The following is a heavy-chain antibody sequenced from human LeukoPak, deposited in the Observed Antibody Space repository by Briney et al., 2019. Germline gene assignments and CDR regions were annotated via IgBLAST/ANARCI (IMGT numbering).Heavy chain of an antibody. J-gene: IGHJ1*01. CDR2: ISSSGNTI. CDR3: AREALPGYSYRLTRYFQY. Sequence: AAGSLRLSCAASGFTFTSYEMNWVRQAQGKGLEWVSYISSSGNTIDYADSEKGRLTIARDNGKHSLYLQMNSLRAEDTAVHYCAREALPGYSYRLTRYFQYWGQGTLVIVCS. CDR1: GFTFTSYE. V-gene: IGHV3-48*03. D-gene: IGHD5-18*01.